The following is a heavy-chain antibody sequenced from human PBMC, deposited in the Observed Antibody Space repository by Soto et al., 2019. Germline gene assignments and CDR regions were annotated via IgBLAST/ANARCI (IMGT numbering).Heavy chain of an antibody. CDR1: GFTFGDYA. Sequence: GGSLRLSCTASGFTFGDYAMSWFRQAPGKGLEWVGFIRSKAYGGTTEYAASVKGRFTISRDDSKSIAYLQMNSLKTEDTAVYYCTREIVVVPAAWRCNDYWGQGTLVTVSS. CDR2: IRSKAYGGTT. CDR3: TREIVVVPAAWRCNDY. D-gene: IGHD2-2*01. V-gene: IGHV3-49*03. J-gene: IGHJ4*02.